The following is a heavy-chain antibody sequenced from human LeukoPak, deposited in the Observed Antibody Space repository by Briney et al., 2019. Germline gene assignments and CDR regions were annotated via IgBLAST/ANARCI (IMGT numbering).Heavy chain of an antibody. V-gene: IGHV4-39*02. CDR2: VYHTGIT. CDR1: GGSITSNSFY. Sequence: PSETLSLTCTVSGGSITSNSFYWGWIRQPPGKGLEWIGTVYHTGITHYTPSLKSRISISVDTSKNHFSLNLNSVTAADTALYYCVRRGILPDHSISYWGQGILVTVSS. CDR3: VRRGILPDHSISY. J-gene: IGHJ4*02. D-gene: IGHD2-8*02.